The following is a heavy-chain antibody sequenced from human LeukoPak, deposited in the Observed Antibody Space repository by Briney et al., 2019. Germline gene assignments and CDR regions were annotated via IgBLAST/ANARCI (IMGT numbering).Heavy chain of an antibody. J-gene: IGHJ4*02. D-gene: IGHD3-22*01. CDR3: ASTIYDSSGYFDY. V-gene: IGHV1-2*02. CDR1: GYTFTGYY. CDR2: INPNSGGT. Sequence: ASVKVSCKASGYTFTGYYMHWVRQAPGQGLEWMGWINPNSGGTNYAQKFQGRVTMTRDTSISTAYMELSRLRSDDTAVYYCASTIYDSSGYFDYWGQGTLVTVSS.